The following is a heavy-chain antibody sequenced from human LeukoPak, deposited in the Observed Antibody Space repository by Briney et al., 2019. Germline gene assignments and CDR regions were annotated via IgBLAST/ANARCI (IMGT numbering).Heavy chain of an antibody. J-gene: IGHJ5*02. CDR3: ARIPQPDSSSWYCWFDP. V-gene: IGHV2-26*01. D-gene: IGHD6-13*01. CDR1: GFSLSNARMG. CDR2: IFSNDEK. Sequence: SGPTLVNPTETLTLTCTVSGFSLSNARMGVSWIRQPPGKALEWLAHIFSNDEKSNSTSLKSRLTISKDTSKSQVVLTMTNMDPVDTATYYCARIPQPDSSSWYCWFDPWGQGTLVTVSS.